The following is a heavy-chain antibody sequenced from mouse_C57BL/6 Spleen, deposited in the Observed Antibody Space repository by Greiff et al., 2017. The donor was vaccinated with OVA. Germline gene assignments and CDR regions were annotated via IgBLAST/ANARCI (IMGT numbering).Heavy chain of an antibody. Sequence: QVQLQQPGAELVMPGASVKLSCKASGYTFTSYWMHWVKQRPGQGLEWIGEIDPSDSYTNYNQKLKGKSTLTVDKSSSTAYMQLSSLTSEDSAVYYCARTPFTTVVATSYFDYWGQGTTLTVSS. V-gene: IGHV1-69*01. CDR3: ARTPFTTVVATSYFDY. CDR1: GYTFTSYW. D-gene: IGHD1-1*01. J-gene: IGHJ2*01. CDR2: IDPSDSYT.